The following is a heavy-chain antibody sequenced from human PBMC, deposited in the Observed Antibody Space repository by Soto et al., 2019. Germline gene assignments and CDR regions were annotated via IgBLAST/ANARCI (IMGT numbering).Heavy chain of an antibody. CDR3: ARADIQGRWLTHACDI. CDR2: ISYDGSNK. Sequence: GGSLRLSCAASGFSFSSYAMHWVRQAPGKGLEWVAVISYDGSNKYHADSVKGRFTISRDNSENTLFLQMNSLRAEDTAVYYCARADIQGRWLTHACDIWGQGTVVTVS. D-gene: IGHD6-19*01. V-gene: IGHV3-30-3*01. CDR1: GFSFSSYA. J-gene: IGHJ3*02.